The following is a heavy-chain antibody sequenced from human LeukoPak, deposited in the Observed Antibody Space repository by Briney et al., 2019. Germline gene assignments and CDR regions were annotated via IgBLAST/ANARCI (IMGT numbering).Heavy chain of an antibody. V-gene: IGHV4-59*01. D-gene: IGHD2-15*01. CDR3: ARVNCSGGSCYESRGAFDI. CDR1: GGSISSYY. J-gene: IGHJ3*02. CDR2: IYYSGST. Sequence: SETLSLTCTVSGGSISSYYWSWIRQPPGKGLEWIGYIYYSGSTNYNPSLKSRVTISVDTSKNQFSLKPSSVTAADTAVYYCARVNCSGGSCYESRGAFDIWGQGTMVIVSS.